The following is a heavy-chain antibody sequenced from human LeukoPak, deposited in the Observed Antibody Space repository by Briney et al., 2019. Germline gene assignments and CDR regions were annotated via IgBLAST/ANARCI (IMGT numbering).Heavy chain of an antibody. J-gene: IGHJ4*02. Sequence: GGSLRLSCAASGFTFSSYGMSWVRQAPGKGLEWVSTISGSGGSTYYADSVKGRFTIFRDNAKNSLYLQMNSLRAEDTAVYYCAREKYMGALRYWGPGTLVAVSS. CDR3: AREKYMGALRY. D-gene: IGHD1-26*01. CDR2: ISGSGGST. V-gene: IGHV3-23*01. CDR1: GFTFSSYG.